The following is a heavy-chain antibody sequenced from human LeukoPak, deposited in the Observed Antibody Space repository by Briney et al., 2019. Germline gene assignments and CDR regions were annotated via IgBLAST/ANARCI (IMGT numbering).Heavy chain of an antibody. D-gene: IGHD5-12*01. CDR1: GFTFSSYA. CDR2: ISGSGGST. V-gene: IGHV3-23*01. J-gene: IGHJ4*02. Sequence: GGSLRLSCAASGFTFSSYAMSWVRQAPGKGPEWVSAISGSGGSTYYADSVKGRFTISRDNAKNSLYLQMNSLRAEDTAVYYCARAVAGYSGYDLDYWGQGTLVTVSS. CDR3: ARAVAGYSGYDLDY.